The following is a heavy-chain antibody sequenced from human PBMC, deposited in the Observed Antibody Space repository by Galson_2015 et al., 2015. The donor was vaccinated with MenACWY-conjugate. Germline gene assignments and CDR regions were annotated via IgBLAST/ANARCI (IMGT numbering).Heavy chain of an antibody. D-gene: IGHD6-19*01. Sequence: ETLSLTCSVSGFSISSGFYWGRIRQSPGKGLEWIGTIDHRGYTYENPSLKSRITISVDTSRNQFSLRLTSMTAADTAVFYCARTGRMAVALSYFDSWGQGTLVTVSA. CDR2: IDHRGYT. CDR3: ARTGRMAVALSYFDS. V-gene: IGHV4-38-2*01. J-gene: IGHJ4*02. CDR1: GFSISSGFY.